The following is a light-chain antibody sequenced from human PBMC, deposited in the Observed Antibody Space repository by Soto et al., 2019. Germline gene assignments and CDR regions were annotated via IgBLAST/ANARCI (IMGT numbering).Light chain of an antibody. CDR2: KVS. CDR3: KLESHRPNI. J-gene: IGKJ5*01. CDR1: QSLVHSDGIAY. Sequence: DVVVTQCPLSLPVTLGQPASISCRSNQSLVHSDGIAYFSWCQQRPGRSPRRLIYKVSNRDSGVPARFSGSGRGTEHAVRISCLQAEDLWVFFSKLESHRPNIFSQGTRLEIK. V-gene: IGKV2-30*02.